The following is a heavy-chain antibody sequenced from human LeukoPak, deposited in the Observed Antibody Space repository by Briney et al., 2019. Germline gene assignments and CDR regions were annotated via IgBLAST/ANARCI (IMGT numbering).Heavy chain of an antibody. CDR2: INPNGDST. D-gene: IGHD5-18*01. Sequence: ASVKVSCKASGYTFTSYYIHWVRQAPGQGLEWMGLINPNGDSTDYAQKFQGRVTMTRDTSTSTVYMKLSSLRSEDAAVYYCARAAGDTYGYRYYFDSWGQGTLVTVSS. CDR1: GYTFTSYY. V-gene: IGHV1-46*01. CDR3: ARAAGDTYGYRYYFDS. J-gene: IGHJ4*02.